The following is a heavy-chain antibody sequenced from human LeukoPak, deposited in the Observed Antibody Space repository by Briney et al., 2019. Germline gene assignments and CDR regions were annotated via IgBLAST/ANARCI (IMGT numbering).Heavy chain of an antibody. CDR3: ASLRGYSYGYPVDY. CDR1: GFTFSSYA. V-gene: IGHV3-23*01. D-gene: IGHD5-18*01. CDR2: ISGSGGST. J-gene: IGHJ4*02. Sequence: GGSLRLSCAACGFTFSSYAMSWVRQAPGKGLEGVSAISGSGGSTYYADSVKARFTISRDNSKNTLYLQMNSLRAEDTAVYYCASLRGYSYGYPVDYWGQGTLVTVSS.